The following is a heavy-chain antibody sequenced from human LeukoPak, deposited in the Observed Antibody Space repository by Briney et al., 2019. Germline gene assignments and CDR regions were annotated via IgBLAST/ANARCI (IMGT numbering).Heavy chain of an antibody. Sequence: ASVKVSCKASGGTFSSYAISWVRQAPGQGLEWTGGIIPIFGTANYAQKFQGRVTITADESTSTAYMELSSLRSEDTAVYYCARESAYYYDSSGYSYFDYWGQGTLVTVSS. J-gene: IGHJ4*02. D-gene: IGHD3-22*01. CDR1: GGTFSSYA. V-gene: IGHV1-69*13. CDR2: IIPIFGTA. CDR3: ARESAYYYDSSGYSYFDY.